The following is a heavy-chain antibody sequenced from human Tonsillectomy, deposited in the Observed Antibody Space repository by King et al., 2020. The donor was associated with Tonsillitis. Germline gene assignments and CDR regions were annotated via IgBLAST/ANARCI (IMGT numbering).Heavy chain of an antibody. Sequence: VQLVESGGGLVQPGGSLRLSCAASGFTFRSYWMSWVRQAPGKGLEGVANTKQDGSGKYYVDSVKGRFTISRDNAKNSLYLQMSRLRAEDTAVYYCARDFAEFDYWGQGTLVTVSS. CDR2: TKQDGSGK. D-gene: IGHD1-14*01. CDR3: ARDFAEFDY. V-gene: IGHV3-7*01. CDR1: GFTFRSYW. J-gene: IGHJ4*02.